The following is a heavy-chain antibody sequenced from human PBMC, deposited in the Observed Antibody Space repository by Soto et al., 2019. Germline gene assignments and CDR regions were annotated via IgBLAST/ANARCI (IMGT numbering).Heavy chain of an antibody. CDR3: AKDRRDGYNRGYYYYGMDV. J-gene: IGHJ6*02. CDR1: GFTFSSYG. CDR2: ISYDGSNK. V-gene: IGHV3-30*18. Sequence: GGSLRLSCAASGFTFSSYGMHWVRQAPGKGLEWVAVISYDGSNKYYADSVKGRFTISRDNSKNTLYLQMSSLRAEDTALYYCAKDRRDGYNRGYYYYGMDVWGQGTTVTVSS. D-gene: IGHD5-12*01.